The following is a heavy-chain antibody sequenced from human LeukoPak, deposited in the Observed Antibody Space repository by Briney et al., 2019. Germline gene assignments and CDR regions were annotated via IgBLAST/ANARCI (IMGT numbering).Heavy chain of an antibody. CDR2: INTSGRTI. J-gene: IGHJ4*02. V-gene: IGHV3-11*01. Sequence: GGSLRLSCAASGVTFSDYYMSWIRQAPGKGLEWVSYINTSGRTIYFADSVKGRFTISRDNAKNSLYLQMNSLRAEDTAVYYCARHGPKWELDYWGQGTLVTVSS. D-gene: IGHD1-26*01. CDR3: ARHGPKWELDY. CDR1: GVTFSDYY.